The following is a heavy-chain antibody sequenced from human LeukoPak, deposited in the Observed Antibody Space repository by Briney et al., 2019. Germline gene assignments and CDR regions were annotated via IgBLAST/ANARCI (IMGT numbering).Heavy chain of an antibody. CDR2: LNTNTGNP. CDR3: ARGGHRIAGTTLLSYFDY. Sequence: ASVKVSCKASGYTFTSYAMDWVRQAPGQGLEWMGWLNTNTGNPTYAQGFTGRFVFSLDTSVSTAYLQISSLKAEDTAVYYCARGGHRIAGTTLLSYFDYWGQGTLVTVSS. V-gene: IGHV7-4-1*02. D-gene: IGHD1-14*01. J-gene: IGHJ4*02. CDR1: GYTFTSYA.